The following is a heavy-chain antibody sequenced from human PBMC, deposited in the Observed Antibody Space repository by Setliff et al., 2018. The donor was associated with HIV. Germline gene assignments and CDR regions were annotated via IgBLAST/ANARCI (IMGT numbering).Heavy chain of an antibody. D-gene: IGHD2-21*02. CDR3: ARQTATGTSATFDS. CDR2: THASGTT. CDR1: GGSISGDF. Sequence: SETLSLTCTVSGGSISGDFWTWIRQPAGEGLEWSGRTHASGTTQCEPSLKNRCSMSIDTSRNQFSLKLSSVTAADTAVDYCARQTATGTSATFDSWGQGSLVTVSS. J-gene: IGHJ4*02. V-gene: IGHV4-4*07.